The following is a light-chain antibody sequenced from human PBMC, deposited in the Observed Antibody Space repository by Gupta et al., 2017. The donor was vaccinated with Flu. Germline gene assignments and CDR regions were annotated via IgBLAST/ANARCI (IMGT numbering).Light chain of an antibody. Sequence: SYILTQPPSVSVAPGQTARITCGGNNIGRKSVHWYQQKPGQAPVVVVYDDNDRPSGIPERFSGSNSGNTATLTISRVEAGDEAGYFCQVWDSSSDHPVVFGGGTKLTVL. CDR3: QVWDSSSDHPVV. J-gene: IGLJ2*01. V-gene: IGLV3-21*02. CDR1: NIGRKS. CDR2: DDN.